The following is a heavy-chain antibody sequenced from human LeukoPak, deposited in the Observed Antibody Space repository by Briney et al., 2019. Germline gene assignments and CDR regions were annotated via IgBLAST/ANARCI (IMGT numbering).Heavy chain of an antibody. D-gene: IGHD1-26*01. CDR2: ISGSGSGAYYA. J-gene: IGHJ4*02. CDR3: AKGSYSGSYCYFDY. CDR1: GFTFASYA. V-gene: IGHV3-23*01. Sequence: GGSLRLSCAASGFTFASYAMTWVRQAPGKGLEWVSIISGSGSGAYYADYADSVKGRFTISRDDSKNALYLQMSSLRAEDTAIYFCAKGSYSGSYCYFDYWGQGILVTVSS.